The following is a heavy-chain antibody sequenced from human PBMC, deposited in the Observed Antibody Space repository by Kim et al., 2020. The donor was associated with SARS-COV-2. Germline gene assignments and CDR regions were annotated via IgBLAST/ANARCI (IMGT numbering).Heavy chain of an antibody. Sequence: SQTLSLTCAISGDSVSSNSAAWNWIRQSPSRGLEWLGRTYYRSKWYNDYAVSVKSRITINPDTSKNQFSLQLNSVTPEDTAVYYCARDPFQDPSGWGIWFGELSMMPYFDYWGQGTLVTVSS. CDR3: ARDPFQDPSGWGIWFGELSMMPYFDY. D-gene: IGHD3-10*01. CDR1: GDSVSSNSAA. J-gene: IGHJ4*02. V-gene: IGHV6-1*01. CDR2: TYYRSKWYN.